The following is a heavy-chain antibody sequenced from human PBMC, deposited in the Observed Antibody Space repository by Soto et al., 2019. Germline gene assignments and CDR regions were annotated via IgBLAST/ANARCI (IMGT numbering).Heavy chain of an antibody. V-gene: IGHV3-23*01. CDR1: GSTFSSYS. Sequence: PGGSLRLSCAASGSTFSSYSMSWVRQAPGKGLEWVSGFRSSGDDGTTYYADSVKGRFAISRDHSKNTLFLQMNSLRAEDTAIYYCAKKVNSGSGSQYFDYWGQGTLVTVSS. J-gene: IGHJ4*02. D-gene: IGHD3-10*01. CDR3: AKKVNSGSGSQYFDY. CDR2: FRSSGDDGTT.